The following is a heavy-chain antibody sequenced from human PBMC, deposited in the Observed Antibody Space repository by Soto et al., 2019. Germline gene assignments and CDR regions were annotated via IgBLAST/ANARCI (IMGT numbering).Heavy chain of an antibody. V-gene: IGHV3-66*01. D-gene: IGHD3-9*01. CDR2: IYSGGST. Sequence: HPGGSLRLSCAASGLTVSSYYMSWVRQAPGKGLKWVSVIYSGGSTYYADSVKGRFTISRDNSKNTLYLQMNSLRAEDTAVYYCARGRLRYFDWFVYFDYWGQGTLVTVSS. J-gene: IGHJ4*02. CDR3: ARGRLRYFDWFVYFDY. CDR1: GLTVSSYY.